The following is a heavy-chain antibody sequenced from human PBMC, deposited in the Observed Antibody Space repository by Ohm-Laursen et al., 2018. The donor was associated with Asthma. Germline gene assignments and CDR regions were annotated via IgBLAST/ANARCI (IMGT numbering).Heavy chain of an antibody. CDR1: GGSISSGSYY. Sequence: SDTLSLTCTVSGGSISSGSYYWSWIRQPPGKGLEWIGYIYYSGSTNYNPSLKSRVTISVDTSKNQFSLKLSSVTAADTAVYYCARGYYDFWSGYYGFDYWGQGTLVTVSS. V-gene: IGHV4-61*01. D-gene: IGHD3-3*01. CDR2: IYYSGST. J-gene: IGHJ4*02. CDR3: ARGYYDFWSGYYGFDY.